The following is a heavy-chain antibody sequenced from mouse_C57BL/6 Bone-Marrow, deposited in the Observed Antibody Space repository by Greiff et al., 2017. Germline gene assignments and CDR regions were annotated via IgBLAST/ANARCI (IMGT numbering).Heavy chain of an antibody. Sequence: VQLQQSGAELVKPGASVKLSCTASGFNIKDYYMHWVKQRTGQGLEWIGRIDPEDGETKYATKFQGKATITADTSSNTAYLQLSSLTSEDTAVYYCAGDGYLFAYWGQGTLVTVSA. V-gene: IGHV14-2*01. CDR1: GFNIKDYY. CDR2: IDPEDGET. CDR3: AGDGYLFAY. J-gene: IGHJ3*01. D-gene: IGHD2-3*01.